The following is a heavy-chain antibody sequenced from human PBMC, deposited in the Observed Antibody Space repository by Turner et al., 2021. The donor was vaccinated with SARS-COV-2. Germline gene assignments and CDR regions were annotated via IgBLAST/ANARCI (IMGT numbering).Heavy chain of an antibody. CDR2: MYYSGST. CDR3: ARHPYYYDSSGLYWYFDL. CDR1: GGSISSSSYY. V-gene: IGHV4-39*01. D-gene: IGHD3-22*01. J-gene: IGHJ2*01. Sequence: QLQLQESGPGLVKPSETLSLTCTVSGGSISSSSYYWGWNRQPPGKGLEWIGSMYYSGSTYYNPSLKSRVTISVDTSKNQFSLKLSSVTAADTAVDYCARHPYYYDSSGLYWYFDLWGRGTLVTVSS.